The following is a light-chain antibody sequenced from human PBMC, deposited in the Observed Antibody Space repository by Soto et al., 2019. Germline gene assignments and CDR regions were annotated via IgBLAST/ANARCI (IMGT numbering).Light chain of an antibody. V-gene: IGKV1-16*02. CDR3: QQYVNYPRT. CDR1: QDIRNY. CDR2: AAS. Sequence: DIQMTQSPSSLSASVGDRITITCRASQDIRNYLAWFQQKPGKDPKSLIYAASTLQPGVPSKFSGSGSGTDFTLTISSLQPEDFAPYYCQQYVNYPRTFGQGTPVEIK. J-gene: IGKJ1*01.